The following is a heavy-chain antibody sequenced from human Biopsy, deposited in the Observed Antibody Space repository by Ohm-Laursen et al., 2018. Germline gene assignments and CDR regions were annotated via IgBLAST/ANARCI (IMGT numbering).Heavy chain of an antibody. CDR1: GFTFSSYA. J-gene: IGHJ3*02. D-gene: IGHD1-1*01. V-gene: IGHV3-23*01. Sequence: GSLRLSCSASGFTFSSYAMNRVRQAPGKGLEWVSAITVSADTTYYADSVRGRFTASRDNSQNTLYLQMNSLRAEDTAIYYCAKGRVGNSGSLDIWGHGTMVTVSS. CDR2: ITVSADTT. CDR3: AKGRVGNSGSLDI.